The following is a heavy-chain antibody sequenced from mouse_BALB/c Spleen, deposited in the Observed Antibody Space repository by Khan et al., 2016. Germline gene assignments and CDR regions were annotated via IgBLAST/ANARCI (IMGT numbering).Heavy chain of an antibody. CDR3: ARSRDGYYRAMDY. CDR1: VYTFTRYT. Sequence: QVQLQQSAAELARPGASVKMSCKASVYTFTRYTMHWVKQRPGQGLEWIGYINPNSGYTEYNQKFKDKTTLTADKSSSTAYMQLSSLTSEDSAGYYCARSRDGYYRAMDYWGQGTSVTVSS. J-gene: IGHJ4*01. CDR2: INPNSGYT. V-gene: IGHV1-4*02. D-gene: IGHD2-3*01.